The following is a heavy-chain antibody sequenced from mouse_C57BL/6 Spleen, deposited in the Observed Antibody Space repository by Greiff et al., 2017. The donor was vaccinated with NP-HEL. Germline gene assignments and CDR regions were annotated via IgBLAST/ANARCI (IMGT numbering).Heavy chain of an antibody. J-gene: IGHJ2*01. CDR1: GFTFSSYG. V-gene: IGHV5-6*01. CDR3: ARAGYDDVYYFDY. Sequence: EVQVVESGGDLVKPGGSLKLSCAASGFTFSSYGMSWVRQTPDKRLEWVATISSGGSYPYYPDRVKGRFTISKDNAKNTLYLQMSSLKSDDTAMYYCARAGYDDVYYFDYWGQGTTLTVST. D-gene: IGHD2-2*01. CDR2: ISSGGSYP.